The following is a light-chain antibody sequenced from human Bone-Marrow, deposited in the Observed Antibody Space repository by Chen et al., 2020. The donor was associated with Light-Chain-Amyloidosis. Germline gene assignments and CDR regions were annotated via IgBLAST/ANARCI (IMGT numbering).Light chain of an antibody. CDR2: AVS. V-gene: IGKV1-39*01. CDR1: QNIMSY. CDR3: LQPFNPPLT. Sequence: DIQMTQSPPSLSASVGDRVSVTCRASQNIMSYLHWYQQMPGKAPKLLIYAVSRLQNGVPSRFSGSASGSAFTVTISSRQPEDCATYDCLQPFNPPLTFGGGRKVEI. J-gene: IGKJ4*01.